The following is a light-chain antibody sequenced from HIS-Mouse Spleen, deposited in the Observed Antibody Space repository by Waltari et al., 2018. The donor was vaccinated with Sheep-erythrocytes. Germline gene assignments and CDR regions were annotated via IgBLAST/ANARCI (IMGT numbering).Light chain of an antibody. J-gene: IGLJ2*01. V-gene: IGLV2-14*01. CDR3: SSYTSSSTVV. Sequence: QSALTQPASVSGSPGQSITISCTGTSSDVGGYNYVSWYQQHPGKAPKLMIYEVSNRPSGVSNSFSGSQSGNTASLTISGLQAEDEADYYCSSYTSSSTVVFGGGTKLTVL. CDR2: EVS. CDR1: SSDVGGYNY.